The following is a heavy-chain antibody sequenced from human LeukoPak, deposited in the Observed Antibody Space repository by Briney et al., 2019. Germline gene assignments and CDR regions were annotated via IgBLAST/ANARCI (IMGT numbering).Heavy chain of an antibody. CDR3: ARVALFVGDYAHYFDY. CDR1: GFTFSSYA. J-gene: IGHJ4*02. V-gene: IGHV3-23*01. D-gene: IGHD4-17*01. Sequence: GGSLRLSCAASGFTFSSYAMSWVRQAPGKGLEWVSAISGSGGSTYYADSVKGRFTISRDISKNTLYLQMNSLRAEDTAVYYCARVALFVGDYAHYFDYWGQGTLVTVSS. CDR2: ISGSGGST.